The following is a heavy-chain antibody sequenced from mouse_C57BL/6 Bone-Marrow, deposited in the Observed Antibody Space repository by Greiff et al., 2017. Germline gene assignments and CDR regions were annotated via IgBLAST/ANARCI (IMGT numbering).Heavy chain of an antibody. CDR1: GYTFTSYW. J-gene: IGHJ1*03. Sequence: QVQLQQPGAELVMPGASVKLSCKASGYTFTSYWMHWVKQRPGQGLEWIGEIDPSDSYTNYNQKFKGKSTLTVNKTSSTAYMQLSSLTSEDSAVYYCAIEGTTVDWYFDVCCTGTTVTVSS. CDR2: IDPSDSYT. D-gene: IGHD1-1*01. V-gene: IGHV1-69*01. CDR3: AIEGTTVDWYFDV.